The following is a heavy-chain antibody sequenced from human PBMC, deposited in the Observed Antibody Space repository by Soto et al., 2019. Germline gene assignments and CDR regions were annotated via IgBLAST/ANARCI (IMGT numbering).Heavy chain of an antibody. CDR3: ARRYGGTFDY. CDR1: SAPVSSTTYT. V-gene: IGHV4-39*07. J-gene: IGHJ4*03. CDR2: VYYGGRS. Sequence: SETLSLTCTVSSAPVSSTTYTWGWIRQPPGKGLEWVASVYYGGRSYYNPSLNSRVTISVDTSKNQFSLKLSSVTAADTAVYYCARRYGGTFDYWGQGTTVTVSS. D-gene: IGHD2-15*01.